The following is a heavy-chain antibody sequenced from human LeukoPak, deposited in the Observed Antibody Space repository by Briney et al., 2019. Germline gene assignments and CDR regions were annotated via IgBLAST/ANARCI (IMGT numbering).Heavy chain of an antibody. D-gene: IGHD3-3*01. CDR3: AREGISTIFGVVITTDAFDI. J-gene: IGHJ3*02. V-gene: IGHV4-61*02. Sequence: SETLSLTCTVSGGSIRSGSYYWSWIPQPAGEGLEGIGRIYTSGSPNYNPSLKSRVTISVDTSKNQVSLKLSSVTAAATAVYYCAREGISTIFGVVITTDAFDIWGQGTMVTVSS. CDR1: GGSIRSGSYY. CDR2: IYTSGSP.